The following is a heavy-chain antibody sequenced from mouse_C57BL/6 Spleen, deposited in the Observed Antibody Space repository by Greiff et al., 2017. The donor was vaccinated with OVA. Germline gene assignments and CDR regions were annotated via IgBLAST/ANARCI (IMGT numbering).Heavy chain of an antibody. CDR1: GFNIKDDY. Sequence: EVQLQQSGAELVRPGASVKLSCTASGFNIKDDYMHWVKQRPEQGLEWIGWIDPENGDTEYASKFQGKATITADTSSNTAYLQLSSLTSEDTAVYYCTTGTTVVEEAWFAYWGQGTLVTVSA. CDR3: TTGTTVVEEAWFAY. D-gene: IGHD1-1*01. V-gene: IGHV14-4*01. J-gene: IGHJ3*01. CDR2: IDPENGDT.